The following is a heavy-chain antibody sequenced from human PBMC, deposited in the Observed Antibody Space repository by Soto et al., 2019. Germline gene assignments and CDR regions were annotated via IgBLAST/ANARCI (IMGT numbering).Heavy chain of an antibody. CDR3: ARDTVDTAMVTGYGTEYYYYYYMDV. CDR1: GFTVSSNY. Sequence: GGSLRLSCAASGFTVSSNYMSWVRQAPGKGLEWVSVIYSGGSTYYADSVKGRFTISRHNSKNTLYLQMNSLRAEDTAVYYCARDTVDTAMVTGYGTEYYYYYYMDVWGKGTTVTVSS. J-gene: IGHJ6*03. V-gene: IGHV3-53*04. CDR2: IYSGGST. D-gene: IGHD5-18*01.